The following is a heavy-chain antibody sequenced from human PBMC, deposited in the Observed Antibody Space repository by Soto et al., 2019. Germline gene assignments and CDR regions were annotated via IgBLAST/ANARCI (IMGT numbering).Heavy chain of an antibody. D-gene: IGHD5-12*01. V-gene: IGHV3-23*01. CDR1: SFTFSDYG. J-gene: IGHJ4*02. CDR3: AKENSGYEN. Sequence: GGSLRLSCAASSFTFSDYGMSWVRQAPGQGLEWVSAISRGVITFYADSVKGRFIISRENSKNTLYLQMNSLRVEDTAVYYCAKENSGYENWGQGTLVTVSS. CDR2: ISRGVIT.